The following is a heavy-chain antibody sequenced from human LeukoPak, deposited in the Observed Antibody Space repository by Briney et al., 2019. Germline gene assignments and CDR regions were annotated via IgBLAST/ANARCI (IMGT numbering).Heavy chain of an antibody. CDR1: GGSISGSSYY. V-gene: IGHV4-39*07. Sequence: SETLSLTCTVSGGSISGSSYYWGWIRQPPGKELEWIGSIYYSGTTYNNPSLKSRVTISVDTSKNQFSLKLSSVTAADTAVYYCASSGSYYGYYFDYWGQGTPVTVSS. CDR3: ASSGSYYGYYFDY. CDR2: IYYSGTT. D-gene: IGHD3-10*01. J-gene: IGHJ4*02.